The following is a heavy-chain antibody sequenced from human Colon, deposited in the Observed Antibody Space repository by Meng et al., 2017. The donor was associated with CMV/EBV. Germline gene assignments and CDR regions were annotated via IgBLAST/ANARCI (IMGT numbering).Heavy chain of an antibody. J-gene: IGHJ5*02. CDR1: GFIFSVYE. CDR2: ISDSGTTI. CDR3: VRTPPRIVEAPGTSNRFDP. Sequence: GGSLRLSCEVSGFIFSVYEMNWVRQAPGKGLEWVSRISDSGTTIYYADSVKGRFTISRDNAKNSLYLQMNSLSADDTGIYYCVRTPPRIVEAPGTSNRFDPWGQGTLVTVSS. D-gene: IGHD2-2*01. V-gene: IGHV3-48*03.